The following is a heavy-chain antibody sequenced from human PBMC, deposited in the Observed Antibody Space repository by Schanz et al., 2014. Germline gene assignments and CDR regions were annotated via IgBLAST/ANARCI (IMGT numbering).Heavy chain of an antibody. V-gene: IGHV4-59*08. D-gene: IGHD3-22*01. CDR3: ARLNYDSSGYPYYYGMDV. J-gene: IGHJ6*02. Sequence: QVQLQESGPGLVKPSETLSLTCSVSGGSIRNYYWNWIRQPPGKGVEWIGYIHYSGSTNYNPSLESRVAMSVHTPKSHFSRRLSSVTAADTAVYYCARLNYDSSGYPYYYGMDVWGQGTTVTVSS. CDR1: GGSIRNYY. CDR2: IHYSGST.